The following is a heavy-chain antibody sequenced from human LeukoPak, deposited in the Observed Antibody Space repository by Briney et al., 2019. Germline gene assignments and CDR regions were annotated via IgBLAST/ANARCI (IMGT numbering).Heavy chain of an antibody. D-gene: IGHD5-18*01. J-gene: IGHJ4*02. CDR1: GFTFSSYW. CDR3: ARDPENTAMAPFDY. V-gene: IGHV3-74*01. CDR2: INSDGSST. Sequence: GGSLRLSCAASGFTFSSYWMHRVRQAPGKGLVWVSRINSDGSSTSYADSVKGRFTISRDNAKNTLYLQMNSLRAEDTAVYYCARDPENTAMAPFDYWGQGTLVTVSS.